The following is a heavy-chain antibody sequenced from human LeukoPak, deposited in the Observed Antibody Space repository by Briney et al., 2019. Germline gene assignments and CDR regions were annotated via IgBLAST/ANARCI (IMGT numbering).Heavy chain of an antibody. CDR1: GYTFTGYY. D-gene: IGHD6-19*01. Sequence: ASVKVSCKASGYTFTGYYMHWVRQAPGQGLEWMGWINPNSGGTNYAQKFQGRVTMTRDTSISTAYMELSRLRSDDTAVYYCARASLRAGAFDIWGQGTMVTASS. V-gene: IGHV1-2*02. J-gene: IGHJ3*02. CDR3: ARASLRAGAFDI. CDR2: INPNSGGT.